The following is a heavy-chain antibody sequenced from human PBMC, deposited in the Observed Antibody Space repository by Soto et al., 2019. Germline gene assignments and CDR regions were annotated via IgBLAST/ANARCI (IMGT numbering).Heavy chain of an antibody. CDR1: GLTFTSYS. J-gene: IGHJ4*02. V-gene: IGHV3-48*02. CDR3: ASDRGYTYGFDY. CDR2: ISSSSGTI. D-gene: IGHD5-18*01. Sequence: EVQLVESGGGLVQPGGSLRLSCAASGLTFTSYSMNWVRQDPGKGLEWVSFISSSSGTIYYGDSVKRRFTISRDNANIALYLQMNSLRDEDTAAYYCASDRGYTYGFDYWGQGTLVTISS.